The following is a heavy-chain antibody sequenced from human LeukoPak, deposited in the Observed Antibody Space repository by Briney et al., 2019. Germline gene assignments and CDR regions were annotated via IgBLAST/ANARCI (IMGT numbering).Heavy chain of an antibody. CDR3: ARGHFTGYCSGGSCYGGSWFDP. Sequence: GASVKVSCKASGYTFTSYYMHWVRQAPGQGLEWMGIINPSGGSTSYAQKFQGRVTMTRDTSTSTVYMELSSLRSEDTAGYYCARGHFTGYCSGGSCYGGSWFDPWGQGTLVTVSS. J-gene: IGHJ5*02. V-gene: IGHV1-46*01. D-gene: IGHD2-15*01. CDR2: INPSGGST. CDR1: GYTFTSYY.